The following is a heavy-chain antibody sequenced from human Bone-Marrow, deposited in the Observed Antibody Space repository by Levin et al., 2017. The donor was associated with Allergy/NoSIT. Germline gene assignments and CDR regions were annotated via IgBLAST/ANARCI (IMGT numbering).Heavy chain of an antibody. CDR1: GFSLSTSGMC. V-gene: IGHV2-70*11. CDR3: ARSRITVTRGTPVVNNFHYGMDV. J-gene: IGHJ6*02. CDR2: IDWDDIK. D-gene: IGHD3-10*01. Sequence: QTLSLTCTISGFSLSTSGMCVSWIRQPPGKALEWLARIDWDDIKYYSTSLKTRLTISKDTSKNQVVLTVTNVDPVDTAMYYCARSRITVTRGTPVVNNFHYGMDVWGQGTTVTVSS.